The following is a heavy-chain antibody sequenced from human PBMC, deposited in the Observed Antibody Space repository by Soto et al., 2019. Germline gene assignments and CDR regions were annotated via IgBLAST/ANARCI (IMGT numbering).Heavy chain of an antibody. Sequence: SETLSLTCTVSGGSISSYYWSWIRQPPGKGLEWIGEINYSGSTKFNPSLKSRVTLSIDTSKDQFSLRLSSVTAADTAVYYCARDSGGLRLGESSLYGEKDSFDVWDQGTLVTVSS. J-gene: IGHJ3*01. CDR1: GGSISSYY. CDR3: ARDSGGLRLGESSLYGEKDSFDV. V-gene: IGHV4-34*01. D-gene: IGHD3-16*02. CDR2: INYSGST.